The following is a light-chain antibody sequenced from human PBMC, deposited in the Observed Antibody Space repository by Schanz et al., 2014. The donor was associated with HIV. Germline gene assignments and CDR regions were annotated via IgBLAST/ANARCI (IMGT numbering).Light chain of an antibody. V-gene: IGLV1-44*01. J-gene: IGLJ1*01. CDR2: SNN. CDR3: LSYDISLSSYV. Sequence: QSVLTQPPSVSGAPGQRVTIFCSGSSSNIGSNTVHWYQQLPGMAPKLLIYSNNQRPSGVPDRFSGSKFGTSASLIISALQGEDEGDYYCLSYDISLSSYVFGSGTKLTVL. CDR1: SSNIGSNT.